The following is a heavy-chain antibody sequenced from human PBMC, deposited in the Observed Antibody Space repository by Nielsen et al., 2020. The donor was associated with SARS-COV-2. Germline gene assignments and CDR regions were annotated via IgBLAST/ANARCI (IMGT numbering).Heavy chain of an antibody. D-gene: IGHD3/OR15-3a*01. CDR3: AKSGGLDWFDY. CDR2: IKLDGSEK. Sequence: GESLKISCAASGFNFRTYEMTWVRQAPGKGLEWVGNIKLDGSEKYYVDSVKGRFTISRDNSKNTLYLQMNSLRAEDTAVYYCAKSGGLDWFDYWGQGTLVTISS. CDR1: GFNFRTYE. V-gene: IGHV3-7*03. J-gene: IGHJ4*02.